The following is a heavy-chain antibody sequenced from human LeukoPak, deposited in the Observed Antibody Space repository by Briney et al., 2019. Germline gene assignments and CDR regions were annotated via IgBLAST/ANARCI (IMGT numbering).Heavy chain of an antibody. V-gene: IGHV4-59*06. D-gene: IGHD3-22*01. CDR3: ARVVAYDSTGCYLYYFDY. CDR2: IHYSGDT. J-gene: IGHJ4*02. Sequence: SETLSLTCTVSGGSISSYYWSWIRQPPGKGLEWIGYIHYSGDTYYSPSLKSRLTISVDTSKNQFSLRLRSVTAADTAVYYCARVVAYDSTGCYLYYFDYWGQGTLVTVAA. CDR1: GGSISSYY.